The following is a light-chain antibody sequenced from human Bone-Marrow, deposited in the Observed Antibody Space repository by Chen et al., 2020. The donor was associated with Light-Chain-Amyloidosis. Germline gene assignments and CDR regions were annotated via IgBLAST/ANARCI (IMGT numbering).Light chain of an antibody. CDR3: QQSYSMSAIT. Sequence: DIQMTQSPSSLSASVGDRVTITCRASQRISNYLNWYQQKPGKAPKLLIHAASTLQSGVPLRFSGSGSGTDFILTISSVQPEDFAIYYCQQSYSMSAITFGQGTRLEI. CDR1: QRISNY. V-gene: IGKV1-39*01. J-gene: IGKJ5*01. CDR2: AAS.